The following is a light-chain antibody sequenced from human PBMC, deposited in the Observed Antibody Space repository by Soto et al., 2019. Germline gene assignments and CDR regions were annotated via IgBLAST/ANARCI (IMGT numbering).Light chain of an antibody. CDR3: SSYTSSSTLGHVV. J-gene: IGLJ2*01. V-gene: IGLV2-14*01. CDR2: DVS. CDR1: SSDVGGYNY. Sequence: QSVLTQPRSVSGSPGQSVTISCTGTSSDVGGYNYVSWYQQHPGKAPKLMIYDVSNRPSGVSNRFSGSKSGNTASLTISGLQAEDEADYYCSSYTSSSTLGHVVFGGGTKLTVL.